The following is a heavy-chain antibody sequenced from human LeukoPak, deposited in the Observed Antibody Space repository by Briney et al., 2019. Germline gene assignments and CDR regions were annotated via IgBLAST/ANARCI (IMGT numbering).Heavy chain of an antibody. Sequence: SETLSLTCTDSGGSISSGGYYWSWIRQHPGKGLEWIGYIYYSGSTYYNPSLKSRVTISVDTSKNQFSLKLSSVTAADTAVYYCARGFGENAFDIWGQGTMVTVSS. CDR3: ARGFGENAFDI. D-gene: IGHD3-10*01. CDR1: GGSISSGGYY. V-gene: IGHV4-31*03. J-gene: IGHJ3*02. CDR2: IYYSGST.